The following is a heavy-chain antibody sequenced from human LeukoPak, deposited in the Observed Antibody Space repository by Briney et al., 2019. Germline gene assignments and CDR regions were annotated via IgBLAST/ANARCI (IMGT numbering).Heavy chain of an antibody. D-gene: IGHD4-17*01. CDR1: GFTFSSYS. V-gene: IGHV3-21*01. J-gene: IGHJ3*02. CDR2: ISSSSSYI. Sequence: PGGSLRLSCAASGFTFSSYSMNWVRQAPGKGLEWVSSISSSSSYIYYADSVKGRFTISRDNAKNSLYLQMNSLRAEDTAVYYCARDSPVTNDAFDIWGQGTMVTVSS. CDR3: ARDSPVTNDAFDI.